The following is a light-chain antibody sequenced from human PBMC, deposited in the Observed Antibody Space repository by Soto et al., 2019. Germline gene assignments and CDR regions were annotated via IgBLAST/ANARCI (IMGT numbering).Light chain of an antibody. CDR2: EVS. J-gene: IGKJ5*01. CDR1: QSLLLGDGKTY. Sequence: DVVISHSPRSLAVTPGQPASISCKSTQSLLLGDGKTYLYWYLQKSGQPPQLLIYEVSNRFSGVPDRFSGSGSGTDFTLKISRVEAEDVGVYYCMQSVQLPITFGQGTRLEIK. V-gene: IGKV2D-29*01. CDR3: MQSVQLPIT.